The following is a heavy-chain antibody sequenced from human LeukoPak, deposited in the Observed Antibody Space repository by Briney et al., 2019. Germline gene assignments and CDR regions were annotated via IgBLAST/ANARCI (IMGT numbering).Heavy chain of an antibody. CDR2: IYSGGST. D-gene: IGHD3-10*01. CDR3: ARGPRGPSGYGMDV. J-gene: IGHJ6*02. CDR1: GFTVSSNY. V-gene: IGHV3-53*04. Sequence: GGSLRLSCAASGFTVSSNYMSWVRQAPGKGLEWASVIYSGGSTYYADSVKGRFTISRHNSKNTLYLQMNSLRAEDTAVYYCARGPRGPSGYGMDVWGQGTTVTVSS.